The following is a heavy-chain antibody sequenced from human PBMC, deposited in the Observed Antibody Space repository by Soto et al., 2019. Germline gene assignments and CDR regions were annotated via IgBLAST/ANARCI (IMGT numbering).Heavy chain of an antibody. V-gene: IGHV4-39*01. CDR1: GDSISKTTSY. CDR3: ARRVGSCSGTSCNGWFDP. CDR2: IYHSGST. Sequence: SETLSLTCSVSGDSISKTTSYWGWIRQPQGKGLEWIGTIYHSGSTYYNPSLMSRVTLSVDKSKNQFSLKLNSVTAADTAVYYCARRVGSCSGTSCNGWFDPWGQGTLVTVSS. D-gene: IGHD2-2*01. J-gene: IGHJ5*02.